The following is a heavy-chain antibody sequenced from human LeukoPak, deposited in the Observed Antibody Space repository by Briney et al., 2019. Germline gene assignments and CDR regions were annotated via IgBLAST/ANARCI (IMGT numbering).Heavy chain of an antibody. CDR1: GGSISSGDYY. J-gene: IGHJ5*02. CDR2: TYYSGST. D-gene: IGHD3-3*01. Sequence: SQTLSLTCTVSGGSISSGDYYWSWIRQPPGKGLEWIGYTYYSGSTYYNPSLKSRVTISVDTSKNQFSLKLSSVTAADTAVYYCAREYYDFWSGLLDWFDPWGQGTLVTVSS. CDR3: AREYYDFWSGLLDWFDP. V-gene: IGHV4-30-4*08.